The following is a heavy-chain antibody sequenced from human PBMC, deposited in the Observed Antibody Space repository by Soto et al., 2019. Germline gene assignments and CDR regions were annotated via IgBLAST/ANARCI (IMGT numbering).Heavy chain of an antibody. D-gene: IGHD7-27*01. V-gene: IGHV4-61*03. CDR2: ISYTGRT. CDR1: GDSVTSGSYY. J-gene: IGHJ6*02. CDR3: AREWGLLPYYVMNV. Sequence: SETLSLTCIVSGDSVTSGSYYGTWLRQPPGKGLEWIGYISYTGRTKYNPSLQSRVTISVDTSKNDFSLNLSSVTAADTAVYFCAREWGLLPYYVMNVWGHGTAVTVSS.